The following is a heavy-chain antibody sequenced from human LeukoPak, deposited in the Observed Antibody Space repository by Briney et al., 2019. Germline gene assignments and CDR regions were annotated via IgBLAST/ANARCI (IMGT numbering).Heavy chain of an antibody. Sequence: PGGSLRLSCAASEFTFSDYWMTWVRQAPGKGLEWVSAISGSGGSTYYADSVKGRFTISRDNSKNTLYLQMNSLRAEDTAVYYCAKGGWGAARLFPFDYWGQGTLVTVSS. D-gene: IGHD6-6*01. V-gene: IGHV3-23*01. CDR2: ISGSGGST. J-gene: IGHJ4*02. CDR3: AKGGWGAARLFPFDY. CDR1: EFTFSDYW.